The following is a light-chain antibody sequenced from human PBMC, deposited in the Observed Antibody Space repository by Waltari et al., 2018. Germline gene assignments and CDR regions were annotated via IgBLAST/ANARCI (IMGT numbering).Light chain of an antibody. Sequence: DIQMTQSPSTLSASVGDRVIITCRASQSISSWLAWYQQKPGKAPKPLIYKAANLESGVPSRFSGNGSGTEFTLTISSLQPDDFATYYCQQYDTYWTFGQGTKVDIK. CDR3: QQYDTYWT. V-gene: IGKV1-5*03. CDR2: KAA. J-gene: IGKJ1*01. CDR1: QSISSW.